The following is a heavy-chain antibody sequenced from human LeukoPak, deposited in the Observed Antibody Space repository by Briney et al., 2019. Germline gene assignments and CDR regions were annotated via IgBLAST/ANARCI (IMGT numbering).Heavy chain of an antibody. D-gene: IGHD6-6*01. Sequence: GASVKVSCRASGGTFSSYAISWVRQAPGQGLKWMGGIIPIFGTANYAQKFQGRVTITADESTSTAYMELSSLRSEDTAVYYCARAEYSSSSWGLDYWGQGTLVTVSS. CDR2: IIPIFGTA. J-gene: IGHJ4*02. CDR3: ARAEYSSSSWGLDY. V-gene: IGHV1-69*13. CDR1: GGTFSSYA.